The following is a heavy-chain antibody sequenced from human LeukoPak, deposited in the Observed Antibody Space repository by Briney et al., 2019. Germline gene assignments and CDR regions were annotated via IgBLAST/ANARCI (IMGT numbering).Heavy chain of an antibody. CDR1: GGSFSGYY. CDR3: ARETSAAGEFDY. CDR2: INHSGST. Sequence: SETLSLTCAVHGGSFSGYYWSWIRQPPGKGLEWIGEINHSGSTNYNPSLKSRVTISVDTSKNQFSLKLSSVTAADTAVYYCARETSAAGEFDYWGQGTPVTVSS. J-gene: IGHJ4*02. V-gene: IGHV4-34*01. D-gene: IGHD6-13*01.